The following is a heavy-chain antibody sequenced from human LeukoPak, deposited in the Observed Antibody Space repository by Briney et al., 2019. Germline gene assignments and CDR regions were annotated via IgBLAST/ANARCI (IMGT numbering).Heavy chain of an antibody. Sequence: PGGSLRLSCGASGFTFSRYGMHWVRQAPGKWLEWVAIIWYDGSNKYYADSVKGRFTISRDNSKNTLYLQMNSLRAEGTAVYYCARDSSTTVTGAFDIWGQGTMVTVSS. V-gene: IGHV3-33*01. J-gene: IGHJ3*02. D-gene: IGHD4-17*01. CDR2: IWYDGSNK. CDR3: ARDSSTTVTGAFDI. CDR1: GFTFSRYG.